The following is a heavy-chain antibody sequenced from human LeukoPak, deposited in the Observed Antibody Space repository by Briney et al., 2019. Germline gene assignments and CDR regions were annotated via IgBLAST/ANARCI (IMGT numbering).Heavy chain of an antibody. V-gene: IGHV4-39*01. J-gene: IGHJ4*02. CDR2: IYYSGST. D-gene: IGHD5-12*01. Sequence: PSETLSLTCTVSGGSISSSSYYWGWIRQPPGKGLEWIGSIYYSGSTYYNPSLKSRVTISVDTSKNQFSLKLSSVTAADTPVYYCARGYDYAYWGQGTLVTVSS. CDR3: ARGYDYAY. CDR1: GGSISSSSYY.